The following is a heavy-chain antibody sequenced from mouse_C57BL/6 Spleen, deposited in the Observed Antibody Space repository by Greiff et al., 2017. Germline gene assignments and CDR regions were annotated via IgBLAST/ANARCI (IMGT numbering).Heavy chain of an antibody. Sequence: EVQLQQSGAELVKPGASVKLSCTASGFNIKDYYMHWVKQRTEQGLEWIGRIDPEDSETKYAPKFQGKATITADTSSNTAYLQLSSLTSEDTAVYYCQRGTVVDAMDYWGQGTSVTVSS. D-gene: IGHD1-1*01. J-gene: IGHJ4*01. V-gene: IGHV14-2*01. CDR1: GFNIKDYY. CDR3: QRGTVVDAMDY. CDR2: IDPEDSET.